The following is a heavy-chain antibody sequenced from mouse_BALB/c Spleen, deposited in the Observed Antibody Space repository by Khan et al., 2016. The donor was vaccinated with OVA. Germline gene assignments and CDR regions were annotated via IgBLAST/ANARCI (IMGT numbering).Heavy chain of an antibody. CDR1: GYSITSDYA. J-gene: IGHJ2*01. CDR2: ISYSGRT. V-gene: IGHV3-2*02. CDR3: AYYGSSYYIDY. Sequence: VQLKESGPGLVKPSQSLSLTCTVTGYSITSDYAWNWIRQFPGNKLEWMGYISYSGRTSYNPSLKSRISLTRDTSKNQFFLQLHSVTTEDTATYYCAYYGSSYYIDYWGQGTTLTVSS. D-gene: IGHD1-1*01.